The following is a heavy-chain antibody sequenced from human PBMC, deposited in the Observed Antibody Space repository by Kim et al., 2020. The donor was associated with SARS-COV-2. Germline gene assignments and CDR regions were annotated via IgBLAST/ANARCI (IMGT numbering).Heavy chain of an antibody. Sequence: YTPSHKIRVTISVDTSKTQFSLKLSSVTAADTAVYYCARLDSSVGIFDYWGQGTLVTVSS. V-gene: IGHV4-39*01. J-gene: IGHJ4*02. D-gene: IGHD3-22*01. CDR3: ARLDSSVGIFDY.